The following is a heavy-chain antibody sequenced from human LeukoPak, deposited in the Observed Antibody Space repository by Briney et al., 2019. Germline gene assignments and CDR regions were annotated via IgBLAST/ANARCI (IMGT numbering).Heavy chain of an antibody. J-gene: IGHJ4*02. Sequence: GRSLRLSCAASGFTLSSYWMHWVRQVPGKGLVWVSRINSDGSSTSYADSVKGRFTISRDNAKNTLDLQMNSLRAEDTAVYYCVRGAVAGNFDYWGQGTLVTVSS. D-gene: IGHD6-19*01. V-gene: IGHV3-74*01. CDR3: VRGAVAGNFDY. CDR2: INSDGSST. CDR1: GFTLSSYW.